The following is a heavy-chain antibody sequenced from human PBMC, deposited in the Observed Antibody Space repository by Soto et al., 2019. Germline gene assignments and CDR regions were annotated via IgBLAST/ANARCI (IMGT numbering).Heavy chain of an antibody. Sequence: QVPLVESGGGVVQPGRSLRISCAASGFTFSTYGMHWVRQAPGKGLEWVGLISNDGSYKYYPDSVKGRFTISRDNSKNIVYLQMNSLRAEDTAVYYCAKDPTYDTSGYYFYYGPDVWGQGTTVTVSS. CDR2: ISNDGSYK. J-gene: IGHJ6*02. D-gene: IGHD3-22*01. CDR1: GFTFSTYG. CDR3: AKDPTYDTSGYYFYYGPDV. V-gene: IGHV3-30*18.